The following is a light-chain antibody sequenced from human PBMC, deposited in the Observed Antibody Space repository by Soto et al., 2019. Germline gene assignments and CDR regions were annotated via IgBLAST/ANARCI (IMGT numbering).Light chain of an antibody. V-gene: IGKV1-9*01. CDR3: QQLNSYPIT. CDR2: AAS. Sequence: IQLTQSPSSLSASVGDRVTITCRASQGISSYLAWYQQKPGKAPKLLIYAASTLQSGVPSRFSGSGSETDFTLTISSLQPEELATYYCQQLNSYPITFGQGTRLEIK. CDR1: QGISSY. J-gene: IGKJ5*01.